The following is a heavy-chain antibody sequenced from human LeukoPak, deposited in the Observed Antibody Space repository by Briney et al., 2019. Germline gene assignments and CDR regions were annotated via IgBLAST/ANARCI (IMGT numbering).Heavy chain of an antibody. CDR2: ISGSGGST. CDR3: AKGLVYGDDY. Sequence: GASLRLSCAASGFTVSSYAMSWVRQPPGKWLGWVSAISGSGGSTYYEDSVKGRFTISRDNSKNTLYLQMNSLRAEDTAVYYCAKGLVYGDDYWGQGTLVTVSS. CDR1: GFTVSSYA. D-gene: IGHD4-17*01. J-gene: IGHJ4*02. V-gene: IGHV3-23*01.